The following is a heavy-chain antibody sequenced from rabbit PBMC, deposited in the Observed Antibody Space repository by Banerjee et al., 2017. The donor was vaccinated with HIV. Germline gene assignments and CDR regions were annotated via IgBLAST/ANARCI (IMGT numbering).Heavy chain of an antibody. V-gene: IGHV1S40*01. CDR1: VFSFSSSYY. D-gene: IGHD2-1*01. CDR3: ARDMATMTMVIGYYFNL. J-gene: IGHJ4*01. CDR2: IYAGSGGST. Sequence: QSLEESGGGLVQPEGSLTLTCTAPVFSFSSSYYMCWVRQAPGKGLEWIACIYAGSGGSTGYANWAKGRFTISKTSSTTVTLQMTSLTAADTATYFCARDMATMTMVIGYYFNLWGPGTLVTVS.